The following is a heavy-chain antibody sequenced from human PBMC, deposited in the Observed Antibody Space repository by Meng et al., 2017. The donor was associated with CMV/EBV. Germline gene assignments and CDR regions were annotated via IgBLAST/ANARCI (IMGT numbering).Heavy chain of an antibody. CDR2: IIPIFGTA. V-gene: IGHV1-69*05. D-gene: IGHD3-10*01. CDR1: GGTFRSYA. J-gene: IGHJ5*02. CDR3: ARAPPRTTMVRGVRGDWFDP. Sequence: SVPVSCKASGGTFRSYAISWVRQAPGQGLEWMGGIIPIFGTANYAQKFQGRVTITTDESTSTAYMELSSLRSEDTAVYYCARAPPRTTMVRGVRGDWFDPWGQGTLVTVSS.